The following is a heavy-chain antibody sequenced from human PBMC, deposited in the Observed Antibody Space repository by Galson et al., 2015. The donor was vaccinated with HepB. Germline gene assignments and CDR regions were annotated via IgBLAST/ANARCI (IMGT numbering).Heavy chain of an antibody. D-gene: IGHD6-13*01. CDR2: ISWNSGTI. CDR1: GFTLDDYA. Sequence: SLRLSCAASGFTLDDYAMHWVRQAPGKGLEWVSGISWNSGTIGYADSVKGRFTISRDNAKNSLYLQMNSLRAEDTALYYCAKGSLAAVPYNWFDPWGQGTLATVSS. V-gene: IGHV3-9*01. J-gene: IGHJ5*02. CDR3: AKGSLAAVPYNWFDP.